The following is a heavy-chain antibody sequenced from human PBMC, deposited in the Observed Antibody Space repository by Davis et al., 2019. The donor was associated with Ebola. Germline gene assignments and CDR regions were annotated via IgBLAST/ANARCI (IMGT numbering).Heavy chain of an antibody. Sequence: PGGSLRLSCAASGFTFDDYAMHWVRQAPGKGLEWVSGISWNSGSIGYADSVKGRFTISRDNAKNSLYLQMSNLRAEDTAVYYCVKERITMVRGVNDAFDIWGQGTMVTVSS. CDR3: VKERITMVRGVNDAFDI. V-gene: IGHV3-9*01. J-gene: IGHJ3*02. D-gene: IGHD3-10*01. CDR1: GFTFDDYA. CDR2: ISWNSGSI.